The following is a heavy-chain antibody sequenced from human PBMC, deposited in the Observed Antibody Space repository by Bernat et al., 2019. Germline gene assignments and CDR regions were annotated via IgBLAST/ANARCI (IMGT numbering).Heavy chain of an antibody. CDR1: GFTVSDNY. CDR2: IYSGGST. CDR3: AGRPRFLEWCPDY. J-gene: IGHJ4*02. D-gene: IGHD3-3*01. Sequence: EVQLVESGGGLVQPGGSLRLSCAASGFTVSDNYMSWVRQAPGKGLEWVSVIYSGGSTYYADSVKGRFTISRDNSKKTICLQMNSLRAEDTAVYYCAGRPRFLEWCPDYWGQGTLVTVSS. V-gene: IGHV3-66*01.